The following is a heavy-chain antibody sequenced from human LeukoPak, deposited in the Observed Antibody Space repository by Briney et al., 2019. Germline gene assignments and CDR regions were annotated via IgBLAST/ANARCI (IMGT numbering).Heavy chain of an antibody. J-gene: IGHJ5*02. Sequence: SETLSLTCTVSGGSISSYYWSWIRQPPGKGLEWIGYIYYSGSTNYNPSLKSRVTISVDTSKNQFSLKLSSVIAADTAVYYCARNGAVAVNWFDPWGQGTLVTVSS. CDR1: GGSISSYY. V-gene: IGHV4-59*01. CDR2: IYYSGST. D-gene: IGHD6-19*01. CDR3: ARNGAVAVNWFDP.